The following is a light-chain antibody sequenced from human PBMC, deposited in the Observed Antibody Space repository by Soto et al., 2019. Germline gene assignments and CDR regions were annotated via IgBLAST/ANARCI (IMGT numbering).Light chain of an antibody. CDR2: LGS. J-gene: IGKJ4*01. V-gene: IGKV2-28*01. Sequence: EIVMTQSPLSLPVTPGEPASISCRSSQGLLYSNGYNYLDWYLQKPGQSPQLLIYLGSNRASGVPDRFSGSGSDTDFTLKISRVEAEDVGVYFCMQAVQTPLTFGGGTKVEIK. CDR3: MQAVQTPLT. CDR1: QGLLYSNGYNY.